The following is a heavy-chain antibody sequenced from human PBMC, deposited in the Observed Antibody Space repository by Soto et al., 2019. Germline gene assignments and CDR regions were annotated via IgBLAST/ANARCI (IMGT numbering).Heavy chain of an antibody. CDR3: AREGALKPFSS. CDR2: ISGTSVYI. J-gene: IGHJ5*02. CDR1: GFTGSNYN. V-gene: IGHV3-21*01. Sequence: GGALRLSCLASGFTGSNYNMNWVRQAPGKGLEWVSHISGTSVYIHYADSVKGRFTISRDNAKNSVYLQMDSLRVEDTAVYYCAREGALKPFSSWGQGALVTVSS.